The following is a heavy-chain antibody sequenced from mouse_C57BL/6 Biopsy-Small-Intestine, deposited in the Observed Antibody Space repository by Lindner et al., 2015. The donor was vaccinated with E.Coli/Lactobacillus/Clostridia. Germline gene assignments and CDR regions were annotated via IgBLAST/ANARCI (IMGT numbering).Heavy chain of an antibody. CDR3: ARWGLNWHFFDY. CDR2: IYPGNDNT. J-gene: IGHJ2*01. CDR1: GYTFTNYD. Sequence: VQLQESGPELVQPGASVKLSCKASGYTFTNYDINWVKQRPGQGLEWIGWIYPGNDNTKYNEKFKDKATLTVDTSSTTAYMELHSLTSEDSAVYFCARWGLNWHFFDYWGQGTTLTVSS. V-gene: IGHV1-85*01. D-gene: IGHD4-1*02.